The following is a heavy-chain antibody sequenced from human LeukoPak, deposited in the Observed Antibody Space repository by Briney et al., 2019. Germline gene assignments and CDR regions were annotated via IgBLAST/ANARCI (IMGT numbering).Heavy chain of an antibody. Sequence: SETLSLTCAVYGGSSSGYYWSWIRQPPGKGLEWIGEINHSGSTNYNPSLKSRVTISVDTSKNQFSLKLSSVTAADTAVYYCARVAHYIAAAGTYYYYYGMDVWGQGTTVTVSS. D-gene: IGHD6-13*01. J-gene: IGHJ6*02. CDR3: ARVAHYIAAAGTYYYYYGMDV. V-gene: IGHV4-34*01. CDR2: INHSGST. CDR1: GGSSSGYY.